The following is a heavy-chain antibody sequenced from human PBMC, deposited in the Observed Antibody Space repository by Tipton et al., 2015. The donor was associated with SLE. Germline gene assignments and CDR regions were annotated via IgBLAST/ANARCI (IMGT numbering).Heavy chain of an antibody. CDR2: IYTSGTT. D-gene: IGHD5-12*01. Sequence: TLSLPCTVSGGSISSGGYYWSGIRQPAGTGLEWIGCIYTSGTTNYNPSLKRRVTISIDASKNQFSLKMSSVAAGDTAVYYCASDRDLVAMGGGRHDYYYYMDVWGKGTTVNVSS. V-gene: IGHV4-61*02. J-gene: IGHJ6*03. CDR1: GGSISSGGYY. CDR3: ASDRDLVAMGGGRHDYYYYMDV.